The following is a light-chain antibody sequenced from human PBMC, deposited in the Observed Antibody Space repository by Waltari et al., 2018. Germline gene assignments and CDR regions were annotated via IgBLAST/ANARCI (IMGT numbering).Light chain of an antibody. Sequence: DIQMTQSPSSVSASVGDRVTISCRAGQDIGSWLAWYQQQPGKVPNLLIYAASSLQSGVPSRCSGSGSGTDVTLTISSLQPEDFATYYCQQANTFPLTFGGGTKVEIK. J-gene: IGKJ4*01. CDR1: QDIGSW. CDR3: QQANTFPLT. V-gene: IGKV1-12*01. CDR2: AAS.